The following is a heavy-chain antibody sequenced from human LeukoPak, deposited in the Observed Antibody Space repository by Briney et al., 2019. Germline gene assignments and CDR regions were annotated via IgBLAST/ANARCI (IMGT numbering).Heavy chain of an antibody. Sequence: GGSLRLSCVDSEVTFSSYGMSWVRQAPGKGLEWVANIKQDGSEKYYVDSVKGRFTISRDNAKNTLYLQMNSLRAEDTAVYYCAREGVGAAADAFDIWGQGTMVTVSS. CDR2: IKQDGSEK. CDR3: AREGVGAAADAFDI. V-gene: IGHV3-7*05. D-gene: IGHD6-13*01. CDR1: EVTFSSYG. J-gene: IGHJ3*02.